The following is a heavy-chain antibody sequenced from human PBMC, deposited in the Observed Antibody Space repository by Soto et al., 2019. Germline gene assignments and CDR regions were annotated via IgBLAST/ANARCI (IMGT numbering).Heavy chain of an antibody. V-gene: IGHV4-31*03. Sequence: SETLSLTCTVSGGSISSGGYYWSWIRQHPAKGLEWIGYIYYSGSTYYNPSLKSRVTISVDTSKNQFSLKLSSVTAADTAVYYCARCGMVRVVTPSPQYSYYMDVWGKGTTVTVSS. CDR3: ARCGMVRVVTPSPQYSYYMDV. J-gene: IGHJ6*03. D-gene: IGHD3-10*01. CDR1: GGSISSGGYY. CDR2: IYYSGST.